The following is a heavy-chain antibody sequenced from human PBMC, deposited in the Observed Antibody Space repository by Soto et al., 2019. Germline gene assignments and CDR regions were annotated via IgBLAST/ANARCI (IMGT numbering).Heavy chain of an antibody. CDR1: GFNSSRSW. CDR3: SRCLDS. CDR2: INPDGSEK. Sequence: GSLRLSSPAPGFNSSRSWLDCVRQAAGKGLECVATINPDGSEKQYVDSVKGRFTISRDNANDSLYLQMISVTAEDSALYYCSRCLDSWGHGTWCTVSS. J-gene: IGHJ5*01. V-gene: IGHV3-7*01.